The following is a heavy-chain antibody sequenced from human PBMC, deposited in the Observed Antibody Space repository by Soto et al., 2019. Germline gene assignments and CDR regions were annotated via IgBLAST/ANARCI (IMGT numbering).Heavy chain of an antibody. CDR1: GFTFRSYV. CDR3: ARWGTTGGLDV. J-gene: IGHJ1*01. V-gene: IGHV3-30*19. Sequence: QVQLVESGGGVVQPGTSLRVSCVGSGFTFRSYVIHWVRQAPGKGLEWVALTSYDGSDTYYGDSVRGRFTISRDNSRNTVDLQMDSLRLEDKALYYCARWGTTGGLDVWGQGTLVSVSS. D-gene: IGHD3-16*01. CDR2: TSYDGSDT.